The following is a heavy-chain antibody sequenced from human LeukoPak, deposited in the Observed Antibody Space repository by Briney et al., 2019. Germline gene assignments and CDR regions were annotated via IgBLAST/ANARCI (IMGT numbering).Heavy chain of an antibody. J-gene: IGHJ4*02. CDR2: INHSGST. D-gene: IGHD3-3*01. Sequence: SETLSLTCAVYGGSFSAYYWSWIRQPPGKGLEWIGEINHSGSTNYNPSLKSRVTISVDTSKNQFSLKLSSVIAADTAVYYCARGQDFWSGYNYWGQGTLVTVSS. CDR1: GGSFSAYY. V-gene: IGHV4-34*01. CDR3: ARGQDFWSGYNY.